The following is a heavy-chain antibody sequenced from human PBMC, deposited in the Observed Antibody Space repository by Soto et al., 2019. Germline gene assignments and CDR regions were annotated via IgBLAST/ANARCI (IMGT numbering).Heavy chain of an antibody. V-gene: IGHV3-7*03. D-gene: IGHD2-2*01. CDR1: GFTFSSYW. J-gene: IGHJ6*02. Sequence: GGSLRLSCAASGFTFSSYWMSWVRQAPGKGLVWVANIKGGGSERHYVDSVKGRFIISRDNAKNSLFLQMNSLTVEDTAVYYCARDGCTSASCDVYGMDVWGQGTTVTVSS. CDR3: ARDGCTSASCDVYGMDV. CDR2: IKGGGSER.